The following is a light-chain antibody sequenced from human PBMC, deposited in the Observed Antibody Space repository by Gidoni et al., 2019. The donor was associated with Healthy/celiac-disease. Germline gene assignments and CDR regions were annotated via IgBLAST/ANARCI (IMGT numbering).Light chain of an antibody. CDR1: QSLLHSNGYNY. V-gene: IGKV2-28*01. J-gene: IGKJ2*01. CDR2: LGS. Sequence: DIVMPPSPLSLPVTPGEPASISCRSSQSLLHSNGYNYLDWYLQKPGQSPQLLIYLGSNRASGVPDRFSGSGSGTDFTLKISRVEAEDVGVYYCMQALQTPPYTFGQGTKLEIK. CDR3: MQALQTPPYT.